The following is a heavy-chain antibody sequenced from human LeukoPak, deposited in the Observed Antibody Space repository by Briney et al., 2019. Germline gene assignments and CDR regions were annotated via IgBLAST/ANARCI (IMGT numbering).Heavy chain of an antibody. V-gene: IGHV4-4*02. CDR3: ARATAYSSSWWTYYYYYMVV. D-gene: IGHD6-13*01. CDR1: GGSISSSNW. CDR2: IYHSGST. Sequence: SGTLSLTCAVSGGSISSSNWWSWVRQPPGKGLEWIGEIYHSGSTNYNPSLKSRVTISVDKSKNQFSLKLSSVTAADTAVYYCARATAYSSSWWTYYYYYMVVWGKGTTVTVSS. J-gene: IGHJ6*03.